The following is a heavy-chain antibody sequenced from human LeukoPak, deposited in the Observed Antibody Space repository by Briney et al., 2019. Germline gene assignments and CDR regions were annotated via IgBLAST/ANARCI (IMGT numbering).Heavy chain of an antibody. CDR3: ARDSSVANNYYFDY. CDR2: IYGRGRT. V-gene: IGHV3-66*01. J-gene: IGHJ4*02. D-gene: IGHD1/OR15-1a*01. Sequence: GGSLRLSCAASGFTVSDNYMSWVRQAPGKGLEWVSLIYGRGRTFYTDSVKGRFTISRDNSNNTLYLQMNSLRAEDTAVYFCARDSSVANNYYFDYWGQGTLVTVSS. CDR1: GFTVSDNY.